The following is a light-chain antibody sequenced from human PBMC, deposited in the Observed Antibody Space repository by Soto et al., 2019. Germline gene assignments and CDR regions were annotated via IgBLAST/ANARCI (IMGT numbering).Light chain of an antibody. Sequence: EIVMTQSPATLSVSPGERATLSCRASQSVSSNLAWYQQKPGQAPRLLIYGASTRATGIPARFSGSGSRTEFTLTISSLQSEDCAIYFCQQYNNWPPDRTFGQGTKVEIK. CDR3: QQYNNWPPDRT. CDR1: QSVSSN. CDR2: GAS. V-gene: IGKV3-15*01. J-gene: IGKJ1*01.